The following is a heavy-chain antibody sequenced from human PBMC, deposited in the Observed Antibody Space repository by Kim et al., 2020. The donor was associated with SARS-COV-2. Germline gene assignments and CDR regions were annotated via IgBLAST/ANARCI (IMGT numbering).Heavy chain of an antibody. D-gene: IGHD3-3*01. CDR3: ARYYDFWSGYRGYYYGMDV. J-gene: IGHJ6*02. Sequence: KSRVTISVDTSKNQFSLKLSSVTAADTAVYYCARYYDFWSGYRGYYYGMDVWGQGTTVTVSS. V-gene: IGHV4-34*01.